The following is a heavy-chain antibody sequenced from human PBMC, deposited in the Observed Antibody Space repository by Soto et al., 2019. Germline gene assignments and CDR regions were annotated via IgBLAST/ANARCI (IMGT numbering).Heavy chain of an antibody. CDR1: GFTFSSYA. CDR3: ARVGIWGWIDYYYYGMDV. V-gene: IGHV3-30-3*01. D-gene: IGHD7-27*01. J-gene: IGHJ6*02. Sequence: QVQLVESGGGVVQPGRSLRLSCAASGFTFSSYAMHWVRQAPGKGLEWVAVISYDGSNKYYADSVEGRFNISRDNSKNTVYLQMNSLRAEDTAVYYCARVGIWGWIDYYYYGMDVWGQGTTVTVSS. CDR2: ISYDGSNK.